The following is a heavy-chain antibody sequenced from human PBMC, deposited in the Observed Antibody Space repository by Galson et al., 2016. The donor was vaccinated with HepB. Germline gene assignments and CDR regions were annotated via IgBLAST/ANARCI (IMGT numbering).Heavy chain of an antibody. CDR3: AKGRYCGGDCYSSDY. Sequence: SLRLSCAASGFTFSSYAMNWVRQAPGKGLQWVSGISGGGVSTHYADSVKGRFTISRDNSKNTLYLQVNSLRAEDTAVYYCAKGRYCGGDCYSSDYWGQGTLVTVSS. V-gene: IGHV3-23*01. J-gene: IGHJ4*02. CDR2: ISGGGVST. D-gene: IGHD2-21*02. CDR1: GFTFSSYA.